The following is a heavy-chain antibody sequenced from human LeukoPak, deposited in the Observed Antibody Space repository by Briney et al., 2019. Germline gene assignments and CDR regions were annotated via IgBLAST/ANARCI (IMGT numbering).Heavy chain of an antibody. D-gene: IGHD5-18*01. CDR1: GFTFSEHG. V-gene: IGHV3-33*01. CDR2: IWYDGKTT. J-gene: IGHJ4*02. CDR3: ARDLSPDTASGMYFFGF. Sequence: GGSLRLSCATSGFTFSEHGMHWVRQTPGKGLEWVAVIWYDGKTTYYPDSVEGRFTISRDNSKSTLYLQMDSLRAEDTAVYYCARDLSPDTASGMYFFGFSRQGTLVTVSS.